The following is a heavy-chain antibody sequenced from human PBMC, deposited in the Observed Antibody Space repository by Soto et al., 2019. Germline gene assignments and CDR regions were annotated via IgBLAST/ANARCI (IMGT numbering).Heavy chain of an antibody. CDR2: ISGSGGST. CDR1: GFTFSSYA. V-gene: IGHV3-23*01. D-gene: IGHD3-10*01. Sequence: EVQLLESGGGLVQPGGSLRLSCAASGFTFSSYAMSWVRQAPGKGLEWVSAISGSGGSTYYADSVKGRFTISRDNSKNTLYLQMNSLRAEDTAVYYCAKDTRVMGPGLYYFDSWGQGTLVTVSS. J-gene: IGHJ4*02. CDR3: AKDTRVMGPGLYYFDS.